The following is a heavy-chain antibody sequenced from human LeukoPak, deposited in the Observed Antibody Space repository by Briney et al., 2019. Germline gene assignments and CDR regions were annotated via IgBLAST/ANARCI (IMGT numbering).Heavy chain of an antibody. D-gene: IGHD4-11*01. J-gene: IGHJ4*02. CDR2: IIPIFGTA. CDR3: ARDRAYSNPSREVDYFDY. Sequence: SVKVSCKASGGTFSSYAISWMRQAPGQGLEWMGGIIPIFGTANYAQKFQGRVTITADESTSTAYMELSSLRSEDTAVYYCARDRAYSNPSREVDYFDYWGQGALVTVSS. V-gene: IGHV1-69*13. CDR1: GGTFSSYA.